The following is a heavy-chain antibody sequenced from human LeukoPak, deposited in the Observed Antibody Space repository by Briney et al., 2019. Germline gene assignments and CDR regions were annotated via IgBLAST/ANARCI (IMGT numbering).Heavy chain of an antibody. Sequence: GGSLRLSCAASGFTFSSYAMSWVRQAPGKGLEWVSAISGSGGSTYYADSVKGRFTISRDNSKNTLYLQKNSLRAEDTAVYYCAKPQGDSSSWYGDDAFDIWGQGTMVTVSS. CDR2: ISGSGGST. CDR1: GFTFSSYA. CDR3: AKPQGDSSSWYGDDAFDI. D-gene: IGHD6-13*01. J-gene: IGHJ3*02. V-gene: IGHV3-23*01.